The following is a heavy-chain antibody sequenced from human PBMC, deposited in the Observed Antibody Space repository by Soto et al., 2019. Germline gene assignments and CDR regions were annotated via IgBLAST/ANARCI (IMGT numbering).Heavy chain of an antibody. D-gene: IGHD2-15*01. CDR1: GFTFSSYA. V-gene: IGHV3-23*01. Sequence: GGSLRLSCAASGFTFSSYAMSWVRQAPGKGLDWFSAISGSGGSTYYADSVKGRFTISRDNSKNTLYLQMNSLRAEDTAVYYCAKGSPRIVVVVAATPPFDYWGQGTLVTVSS. J-gene: IGHJ4*02. CDR2: ISGSGGST. CDR3: AKGSPRIVVVVAATPPFDY.